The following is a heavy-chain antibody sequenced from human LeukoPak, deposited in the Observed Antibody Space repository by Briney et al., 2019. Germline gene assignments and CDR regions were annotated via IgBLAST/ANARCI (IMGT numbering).Heavy chain of an antibody. J-gene: IGHJ4*02. V-gene: IGHV3-33*01. Sequence: GALRLSCAASGFTFSSYGMHWVRQAPGKGLEWVAVIWYDGSNKYYADSVKGRFTISRDNSKNTLYLQMNSLRAEDTAVYYCASETGKYSSGWYSCDYWGQGTLVTVSP. CDR2: IWYDGSNK. CDR1: GFTFSSYG. CDR3: ASETGKYSSGWYSCDY. D-gene: IGHD6-19*01.